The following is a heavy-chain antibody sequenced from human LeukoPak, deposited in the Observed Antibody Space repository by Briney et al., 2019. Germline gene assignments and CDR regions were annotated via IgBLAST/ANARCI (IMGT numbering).Heavy chain of an antibody. CDR1: GGTFSSYA. Sequence: ASVKVSCKASGGTFSSYAISWVRQAPGQGLEWMGGIIPIFGTANYAQKFQGRVTITTDESTSTAYMELSSLRSDDTAVYYCARGYYDFWSGLPYNWFDPWGQGALVTVSS. J-gene: IGHJ5*02. D-gene: IGHD3-3*01. CDR2: IIPIFGTA. V-gene: IGHV1-69*05. CDR3: ARGYYDFWSGLPYNWFDP.